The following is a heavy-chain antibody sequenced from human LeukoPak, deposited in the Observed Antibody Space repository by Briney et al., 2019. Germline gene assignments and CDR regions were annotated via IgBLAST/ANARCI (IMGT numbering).Heavy chain of an antibody. CDR3: ARSKDILTGYCFDY. J-gene: IGHJ4*02. CDR2: IYYSGST. Sequence: SETLSLTCTVSGGSMSSSSYYWGWIRQPPGKGLEWIGSIYYSGSTYQNPSLKSRVTISVDTSKNQFSLKLSSVTAADTAVYYCARSKDILTGYCFDYWGQGTLVTVSS. D-gene: IGHD3-9*01. V-gene: IGHV4-39*07. CDR1: GGSMSSSSYY.